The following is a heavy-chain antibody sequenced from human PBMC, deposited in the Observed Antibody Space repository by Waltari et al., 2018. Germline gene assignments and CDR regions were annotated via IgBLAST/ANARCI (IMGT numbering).Heavy chain of an antibody. CDR2: IYSGDNT. D-gene: IGHD3-3*01. CDR1: GFNVSRTY. J-gene: IGHJ4*02. CDR3: AREKPTSDDFWSGREYYFDY. Sequence: EVQLVESGGGLVQPGGSLGLSCAVSGFNVSRTYLSWFRQAPGKGLEWISVIYSGDNTYYADSVRGRFTLSRDNSKNTFFLQMDSLRVEDTAIYYCAREKPTSDDFWSGREYYFDYWGQGTLVTVSS. V-gene: IGHV3-66*02.